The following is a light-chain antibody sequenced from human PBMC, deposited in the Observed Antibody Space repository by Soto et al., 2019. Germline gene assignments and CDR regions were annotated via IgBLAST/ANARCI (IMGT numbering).Light chain of an antibody. V-gene: IGKV3-15*01. J-gene: IGKJ5*01. Sequence: EIVLTQSPATLSVSPGERATLSCRASQSVGSNLAWFQQKPGQAPRLLIYGASTRATGVPARFGGSGSGTDFTLTINSLEPEDFAVYYCQQRNVWPPITFGQGTRLEIK. CDR1: QSVGSN. CDR2: GAS. CDR3: QQRNVWPPIT.